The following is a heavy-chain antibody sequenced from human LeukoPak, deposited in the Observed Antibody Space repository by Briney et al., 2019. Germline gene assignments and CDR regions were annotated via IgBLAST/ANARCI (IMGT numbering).Heavy chain of an antibody. CDR1: AYNFTSYG. V-gene: IGHV1-18*01. D-gene: IGHD3-3*01. J-gene: IGHJ4*02. CDR2: ISAYNGNT. CDR3: ARALPRGFLEWFDY. Sequence: ASVKVSCKASAYNFTSYGISWVRQAPGQGLEWMGWISAYNGNTNYAQKFQGRVTMTTDTSTSTAYMELRSLRSDDTAVYYCARALPRGFLEWFDYWGQGTLVTVSS.